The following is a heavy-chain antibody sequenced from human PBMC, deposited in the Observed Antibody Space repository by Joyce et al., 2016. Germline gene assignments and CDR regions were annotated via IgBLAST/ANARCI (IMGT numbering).Heavy chain of an antibody. Sequence: QVQLVQSGAEVKEPGASVKVSCKASGYTFTSYAMHWVRQAPGQRLELKGWVNAGNGDTKYSQKFQGRVSITRDTSATTAYMELSSLRSEDTAMYFCARLYNYYGSGSWDAFDIWGQGTMVTVSS. CDR2: VNAGNGDT. D-gene: IGHD3-10*01. CDR1: GYTFTSYA. CDR3: ARLYNYYGSGSWDAFDI. J-gene: IGHJ3*02. V-gene: IGHV1-3*01.